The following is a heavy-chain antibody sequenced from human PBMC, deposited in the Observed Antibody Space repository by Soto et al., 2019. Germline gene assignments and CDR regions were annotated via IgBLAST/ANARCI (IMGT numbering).Heavy chain of an antibody. V-gene: IGHV3-49*03. D-gene: IGHD4-17*01. CDR1: EFTFGDYV. CDR2: IRSKAYGETT. Sequence: GGSLRLSCTASEFTFGDYVLSWFRQAPGKGLEWVGFIRSKAYGETTDYAASVRGRFTISRDDSKSIAYLQMNSLKTEDSAVYYCEGHYPDSHFYYSYLDVWGKGTMVTVSS. CDR3: EGHYPDSHFYYSYLDV. J-gene: IGHJ6*03.